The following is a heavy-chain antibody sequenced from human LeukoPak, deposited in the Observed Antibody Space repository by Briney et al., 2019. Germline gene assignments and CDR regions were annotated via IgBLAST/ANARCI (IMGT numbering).Heavy chain of an antibody. CDR2: IYTSGST. J-gene: IGHJ4*02. Sequence: SQTLSLTCTVSGGSISSGDYYWSWIRQPAGKGLEWIGRIYTSGSTNYNPSLKSRVTISVDTSKNQFSLKLSSVTAADTAVYYCARVDGFGQGFDYWGQGTLVTVSS. CDR1: GGSISSGDYY. D-gene: IGHD3-10*01. CDR3: ARVDGFGQGFDY. V-gene: IGHV4-61*02.